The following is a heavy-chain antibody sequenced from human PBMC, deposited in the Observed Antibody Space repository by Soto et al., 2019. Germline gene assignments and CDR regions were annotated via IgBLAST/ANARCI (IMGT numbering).Heavy chain of an antibody. J-gene: IGHJ4*02. V-gene: IGHV4-59*01. CDR2: LYYGRSA. CDR3: ALRSMVVGPEY. D-gene: IGHD3-22*01. CDR1: GDSISSYY. Sequence: QVQLQESGPGLVKPSETLSLTCAVSGDSISSYYCMWIRQPPGKGLESIGYLYYGRSANYNPSLSIRITLSVDTSTNQCSLTLSSMTAADTAVYYRALRSMVVGPEYWGQGTLVTVSS.